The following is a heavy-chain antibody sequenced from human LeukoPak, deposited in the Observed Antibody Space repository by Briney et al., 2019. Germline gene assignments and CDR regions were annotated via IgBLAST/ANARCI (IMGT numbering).Heavy chain of an antibody. CDR1: GGTFSSYT. CDR2: IIPILGIA. D-gene: IGHD2-2*01. J-gene: IGHJ6*02. CDR3: ARPAVVVPAAKQRGYYYGMDV. Sequence: SVKVSCKASGGTFSSYTICWVRQAPAQGLEWMGRIIPILGIANYAQKFQGRVTITADKSTSTAYMELSSLRSEDTAVYYCARPAVVVPAAKQRGYYYGMDVWGQGTTVTVSS. V-gene: IGHV1-69*02.